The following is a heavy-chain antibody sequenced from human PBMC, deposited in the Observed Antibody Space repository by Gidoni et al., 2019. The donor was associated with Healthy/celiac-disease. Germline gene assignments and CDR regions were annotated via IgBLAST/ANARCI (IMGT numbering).Heavy chain of an antibody. J-gene: IGHJ4*02. CDR2: ISWNSRSI. D-gene: IGHD4-17*01. CDR1: GFTFDDYA. Sequence: EVQLVKSGGGLVQPGRSLRLSCAASGFTFDDYAMHWVRQAPGKGLEWVSGISWNSRSIGYADSVKGRFTISRDNAKNSLYLQMNSLRAEDTALYYCASLSGPDYGDYEPNDYWGQGTLVTVSS. CDR3: ASLSGPDYGDYEPNDY. V-gene: IGHV3-9*01.